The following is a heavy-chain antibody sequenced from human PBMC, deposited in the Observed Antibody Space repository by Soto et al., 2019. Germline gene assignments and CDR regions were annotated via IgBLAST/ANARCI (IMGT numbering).Heavy chain of an antibody. Sequence: ASVKVSCKASGYTFTSYGISWVRQAPGQGLEWMGWISSYTGNTNYAQKVQGRVTMTTDKSKSTTYIELRSLRSDDKAVYYCARGPRYCSTTSCFSGVTWFDPWGQGTMVTVSS. J-gene: IGHJ5*02. CDR3: ARGPRYCSTTSCFSGVTWFDP. D-gene: IGHD2-2*01. CDR2: ISSYTGNT. CDR1: GYTFTSYG. V-gene: IGHV1-18*04.